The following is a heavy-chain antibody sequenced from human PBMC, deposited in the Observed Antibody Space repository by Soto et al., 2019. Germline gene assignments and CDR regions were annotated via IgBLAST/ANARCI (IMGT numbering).Heavy chain of an antibody. J-gene: IGHJ5*02. CDR1: SGSISSSNW. V-gene: IGHV4-4*02. CDR3: ARDRGYCTNGVCSRGFDP. CDR2: IYHSGST. Sequence: SETQSLTSAVSSGSISSSNWWSWVRQPPGKGLEWIGEIYHSGSTNYNPSLKSRVTISVDKSKNQFSLKLSSVTAADTAVYYCARDRGYCTNGVCSRGFDPWGQGTLVTVSS. D-gene: IGHD2-8*01.